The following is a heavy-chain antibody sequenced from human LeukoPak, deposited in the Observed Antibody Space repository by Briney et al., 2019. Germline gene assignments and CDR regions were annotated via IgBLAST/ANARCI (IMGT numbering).Heavy chain of an antibody. V-gene: IGHV4-30-2*01. CDR1: GGSISSGGYY. J-gene: IGHJ4*02. D-gene: IGHD7-27*01. Sequence: SETLSLICTVSGGSISSGGYYWSWIRQPPGKGLEWIGYIYHSGSTYYNPSLKSRVTMSVDRSKNQFSLNLSSVTAADTAVYYCARFSPRAMGNYLDFWGQGTLVTVSS. CDR3: ARFSPRAMGNYLDF. CDR2: IYHSGST.